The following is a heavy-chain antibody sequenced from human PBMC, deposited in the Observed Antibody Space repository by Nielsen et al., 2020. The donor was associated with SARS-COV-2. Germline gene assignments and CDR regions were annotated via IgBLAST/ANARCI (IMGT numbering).Heavy chain of an antibody. CDR2: IYYSGST. Sequence: WIRQPPGKGLEWIGYIYYSGSTNYNPSLKSRVTISVDTSKNQFSLKLSSVTAADTAVYYCARASPAEDAFDIWGQGTMVT. V-gene: IGHV4-59*01. J-gene: IGHJ3*02. CDR3: ARASPAEDAFDI.